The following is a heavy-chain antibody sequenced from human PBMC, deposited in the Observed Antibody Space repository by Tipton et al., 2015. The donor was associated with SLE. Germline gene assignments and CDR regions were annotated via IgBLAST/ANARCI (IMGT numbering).Heavy chain of an antibody. V-gene: IGHV3-66*02. CDR2: IYSGGST. CDR1: GFTVSSNY. Sequence: SLRLSCAASGFTVSSNYMRWVRPAPGEGLGWGSVIYSGGSTYYADSRKGRFTISRDTSKNTLYLQRNSLRAEYTAVYFCARGELDPYFDYWGQGTLVSLPS. D-gene: IGHD2-2*03. J-gene: IGHJ4*02. CDR3: ARGELDPYFDY.